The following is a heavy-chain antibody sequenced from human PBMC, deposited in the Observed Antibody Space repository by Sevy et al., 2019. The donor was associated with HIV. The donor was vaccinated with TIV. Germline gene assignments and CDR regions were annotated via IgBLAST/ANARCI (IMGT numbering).Heavy chain of an antibody. CDR1: GASIISDSYY. CDR3: ARVIKRQGGYYYYMDV. J-gene: IGHJ6*03. V-gene: IGHV4-61*02. Sequence: LRLSCTVSGASIISDSYYWSWIRQPAGKGLEWIGRIYSTGSTTYKPSLESRITISEDTSKNQISLKLSSVTAADTAVYYCARVIKRQGGYYYYMDVWGKGTTVTVSS. D-gene: IGHD3-16*01. CDR2: IYSTGST.